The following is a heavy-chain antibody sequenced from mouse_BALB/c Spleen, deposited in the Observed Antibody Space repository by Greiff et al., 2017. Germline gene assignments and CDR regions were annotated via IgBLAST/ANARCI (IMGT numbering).Heavy chain of an antibody. Sequence: EVQLQQSGPGLVKPSQSLSLTCSVTGYSITSGYYWNWIRQFPGNKLEWMGYISYDGSNNYNPSLKNRISITRDTSKNQFFLKLNSVTTEDTATYYCARGDGWYFDVWGAGTTVTVSS. D-gene: IGHD2-3*01. J-gene: IGHJ1*01. CDR2: ISYDGSN. CDR3: ARGDGWYFDV. CDR1: GYSITSGYY. V-gene: IGHV3-6*02.